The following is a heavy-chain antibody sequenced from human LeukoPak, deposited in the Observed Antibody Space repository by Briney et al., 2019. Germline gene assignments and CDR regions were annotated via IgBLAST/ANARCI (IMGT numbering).Heavy chain of an antibody. Sequence: GGSLRLSCAASGFTFSSYAMHWVRQAPGKGLEYVSAISSNGGSTYYANSVKGRFTISRDNSKNTLYLQMNSLRAEDTAVYYCAKSYTPSTNYFDYWGQGTLVTVSS. V-gene: IGHV3-64*01. CDR1: GFTFSSYA. CDR3: AKSYTPSTNYFDY. J-gene: IGHJ4*02. CDR2: ISSNGGST. D-gene: IGHD2-2*02.